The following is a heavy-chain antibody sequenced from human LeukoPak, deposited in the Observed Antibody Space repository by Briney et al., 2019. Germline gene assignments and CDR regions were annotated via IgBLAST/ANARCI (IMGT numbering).Heavy chain of an antibody. V-gene: IGHV4-61*01. D-gene: IGHD2-15*01. J-gene: IGHJ5*02. CDR1: GGSVSRGSYY. CDR2: IYYSGST. CDR3: ARDPRSSGYCSGGSCSDWFDP. Sequence: SETLSLTCTVSGGSVSRGSYYWSWIRQPPGKGLEWIGYIYYSGSTNYNPSLKSRVTISVDTSKNQFSLKLSSVTAADTAVYYSARDPRSSGYCSGGSCSDWFDPWGQGTLVTVSS.